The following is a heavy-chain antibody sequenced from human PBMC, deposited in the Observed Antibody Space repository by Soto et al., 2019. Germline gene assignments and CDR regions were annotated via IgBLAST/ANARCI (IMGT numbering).Heavy chain of an antibody. CDR2: IIPIFGTA. CDR3: ASGNIVVVVAANGYYYGMDV. V-gene: IGHV1-69*13. CDR1: GGTFSSYA. J-gene: IGHJ6*02. Sequence: ASVKVSCKASGGTFSSYAISWVRQAPGQGLEWMGGIIPIFGTANYAQKFQGRVTITADESTSTAYMELSSLRSEDTAVYYCASGNIVVVVAANGYYYGMDVWGQGTTVTVSS. D-gene: IGHD2-15*01.